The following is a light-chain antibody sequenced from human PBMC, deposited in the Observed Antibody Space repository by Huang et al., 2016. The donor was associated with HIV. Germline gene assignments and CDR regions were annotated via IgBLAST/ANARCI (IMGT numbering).Light chain of an antibody. J-gene: IGKJ4*01. CDR3: QQRSSGVT. CDR2: DTS. CDR1: QSVCKY. V-gene: IGKV3-11*01. Sequence: IVLTQSPATLSWYPGERVTLSCRASQSVCKYIAWYQQHPGQSPKLLIYDTSNRSTGTPVRFSGSVSGTDFTLTISSLESEDFALYYCQQRSSGVTFGGGTKVQVK.